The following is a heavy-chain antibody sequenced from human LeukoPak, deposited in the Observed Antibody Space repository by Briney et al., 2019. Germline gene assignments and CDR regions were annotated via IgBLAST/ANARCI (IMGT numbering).Heavy chain of an antibody. Sequence: SETLSLTCTVSGGSISSYYWSWIRQPPGKGLEWIGYIYYSGSTNYNPSLKSRVTMSVDTSKNQFSLKLSSVTAADTAVYYCASGWIAADLSGDPYYFDYWGQGTLVTVSS. CDR1: GGSISSYY. D-gene: IGHD6-13*01. V-gene: IGHV4-59*08. CDR2: IYYSGST. CDR3: ASGWIAADLSGDPYYFDY. J-gene: IGHJ4*02.